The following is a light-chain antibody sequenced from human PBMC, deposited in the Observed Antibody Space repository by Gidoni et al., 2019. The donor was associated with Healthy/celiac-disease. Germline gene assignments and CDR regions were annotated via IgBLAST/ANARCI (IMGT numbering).Light chain of an antibody. CDR3: VAWDDSLNGPYVV. V-gene: IGLV1-44*01. J-gene: IGLJ2*01. CDR2: SNK. Sequence: QSVLTQPPPASGTPGQRVTSSCSGSRSNLGSNTVNWYQQLPGTAPKLLIYSNKPRPSGDPDRFSGSQSGTSASLAISGLLSEDEADYYCVAWDDSLNGPYVVFGGGTTLTVL. CDR1: RSNLGSNT.